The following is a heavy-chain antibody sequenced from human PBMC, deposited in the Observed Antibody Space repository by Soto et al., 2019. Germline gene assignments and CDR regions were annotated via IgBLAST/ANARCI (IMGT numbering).Heavy chain of an antibody. V-gene: IGHV3-9*01. Sequence: EVQLVESGGGLVQPGRSLRLSCAASGFTFDDYAMHWVRQAPGKGLEWVSGISWNSGSIGYADSVKGRFTISRDNAKNSLYLQMNSLRAEDTAFYYCAKGTAAHSSGWGVDYWGQGTLVTVSS. D-gene: IGHD6-19*01. CDR2: ISWNSGSI. J-gene: IGHJ4*02. CDR1: GFTFDDYA. CDR3: AKGTAAHSSGWGVDY.